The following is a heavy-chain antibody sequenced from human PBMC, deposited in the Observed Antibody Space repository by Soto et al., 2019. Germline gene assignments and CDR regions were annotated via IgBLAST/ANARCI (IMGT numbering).Heavy chain of an antibody. CDR1: GYTFTSYP. CDR2: INAGNGDT. V-gene: IGHV1-3*01. Sequence: ASVKVSCKASGYTFTSYPMHWVRQAPGQGLEWMGWINAGNGDTKYSQKLQGRVTMTEDTSTDTAYMELSSLRSEDTAVYYCATGKPKYYYDSSGTDFDYWGQGTLVTVSS. CDR3: ATGKPKYYYDSSGTDFDY. D-gene: IGHD3-22*01. J-gene: IGHJ4*02.